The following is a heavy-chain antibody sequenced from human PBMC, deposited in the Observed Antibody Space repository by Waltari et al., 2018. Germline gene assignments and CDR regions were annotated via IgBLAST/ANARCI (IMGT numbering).Heavy chain of an antibody. J-gene: IGHJ4*02. CDR1: GFTFSSYA. CDR2: ISGSGGST. V-gene: IGHV3-23*04. Sequence: VQLVQSGAEVKKPGESLKISCKGSGFTFSSYAMSWVRQAPGKGLEWVSAISGSGGSTYYADSVKGRFTISRDNSKNTLYLQMNSLRAEDTAVYYCARDGGRLGLFDYWGQGTLVTVSS. CDR3: ARDGGRLGLFDY. D-gene: IGHD7-27*01.